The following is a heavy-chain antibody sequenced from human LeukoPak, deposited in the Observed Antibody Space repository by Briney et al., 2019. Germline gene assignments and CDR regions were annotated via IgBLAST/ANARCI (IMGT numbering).Heavy chain of an antibody. V-gene: IGHV1-18*01. J-gene: IGHJ6*02. CDR3: ARGGSSSWPFYYYGMDV. CDR1: GYTFTSYG. D-gene: IGHD6-13*01. CDR2: ISAYNGNT. Sequence: ASVKVSCKASGYTFTSYGISWVRQAPGQGLEWMGWISAYNGNTNYAQKLQGRVTMTTDTSTSTAYMELRSLRSDDTAVYYCARGGSSSWPFYYYGMDVWGQGTTVTVSS.